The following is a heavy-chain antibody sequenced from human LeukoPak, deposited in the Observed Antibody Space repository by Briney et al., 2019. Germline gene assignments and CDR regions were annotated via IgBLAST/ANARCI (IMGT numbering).Heavy chain of an antibody. CDR1: PFTFSSYG. V-gene: IGHV3-30*02. CDR3: AKDRCSNGVGCYYYYMDV. CDR2: IQYDGSNP. J-gene: IGHJ6*03. Sequence: GGSLRLSCAASPFTFSSYGMHWVRQAPGKGLERVAYIQYDGSNPQYADSVKGRFSISGDSSKNILYLQMNSLRAEDTAVYYCAKDRCSNGVGCYYYYMDVWGEGTTVTISS. D-gene: IGHD2-8*01.